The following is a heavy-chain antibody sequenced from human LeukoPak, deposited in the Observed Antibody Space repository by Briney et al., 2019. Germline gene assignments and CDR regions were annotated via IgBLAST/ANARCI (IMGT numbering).Heavy chain of an antibody. V-gene: IGHV3-48*03. CDR1: GFTFSSYE. D-gene: IGHD6-13*01. Sequence: PGGSLRLSCAASGFTFSSYEMNWVRQAPGKGLEWVSYISSSGSTIYYADSVKGRFTISRENAKNSLYLQMNSLRAEDTAVYYCARALSIAAAGTPDYWGQGTLVTVSS. CDR2: ISSSGSTI. J-gene: IGHJ4*02. CDR3: ARALSIAAAGTPDY.